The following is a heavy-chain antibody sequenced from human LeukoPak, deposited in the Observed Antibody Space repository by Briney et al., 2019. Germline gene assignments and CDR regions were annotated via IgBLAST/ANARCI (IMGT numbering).Heavy chain of an antibody. D-gene: IGHD3-10*01. CDR1: GYSFTSYW. CDR3: ARLRPLWFGELNWFDP. Sequence: GESLKISCKGSGYSFTSYWIGWVRQMPGKGLEWMGIIYPGDSDTRYSPSFQGQVTISADKSISTAYLQWSSLKASDTAMYYCARLRPLWFGELNWFDPWGQGTLVTVSS. V-gene: IGHV5-51*01. J-gene: IGHJ5*02. CDR2: IYPGDSDT.